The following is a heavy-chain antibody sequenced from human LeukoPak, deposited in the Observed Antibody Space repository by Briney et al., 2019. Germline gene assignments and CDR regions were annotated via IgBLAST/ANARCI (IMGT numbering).Heavy chain of an antibody. D-gene: IGHD2-15*01. V-gene: IGHV1-46*01. CDR2: INPSGGST. Sequence: ASVKVSCKASGYTFTSYYMHWVRQAPGQGLEWMGMINPSGGSTSYAQKFQGRVTMTRDTSTSTVYMELNSLRAEDTAVYYCAKDQVRYCSGGSCSPFDYWGQGTLVTVSS. CDR1: GYTFTSYY. J-gene: IGHJ4*02. CDR3: AKDQVRYCSGGSCSPFDY.